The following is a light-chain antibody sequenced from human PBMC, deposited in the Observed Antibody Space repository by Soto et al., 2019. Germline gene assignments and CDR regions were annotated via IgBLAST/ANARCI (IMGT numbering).Light chain of an antibody. CDR3: QQRSNWPLT. Sequence: EVVLTQSPATLSLSPGERATLSCWASQSVSSNLVWYQQKPGQAPRLLIYYASTRATGIPARFSGSGSGTDLTLTISSLEPEDVAVYYCQQRSNWPLTFGGGTKVEIK. CDR1: QSVSSN. J-gene: IGKJ4*01. V-gene: IGKV3-11*01. CDR2: YAS.